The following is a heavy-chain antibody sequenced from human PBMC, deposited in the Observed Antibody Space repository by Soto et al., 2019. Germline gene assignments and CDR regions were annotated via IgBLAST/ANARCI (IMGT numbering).Heavy chain of an antibody. CDR3: EGGGGVGVAGSAAFDM. Sequence: QLHLVQSGAVVKKPGASVTVSCSASGYPVTAYYMHWVRQAPGRGLEWMGGINPATGAAKYTQTFQGRVTMTRDTSTSTVFMELSGLTSEDPAVFYCEGGGGVGVAGSAAFDMWGQGTLVTVSS. D-gene: IGHD3-3*01. CDR2: INPATGAA. CDR1: GYPVTAYY. V-gene: IGHV1-2*02. J-gene: IGHJ3*02.